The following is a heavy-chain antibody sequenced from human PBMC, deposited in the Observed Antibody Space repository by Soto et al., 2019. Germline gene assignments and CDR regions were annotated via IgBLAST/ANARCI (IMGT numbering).Heavy chain of an antibody. V-gene: IGHV3-9*01. CDR1: GFTFDDYA. J-gene: IGHJ6*02. D-gene: IGHD6-6*01. CDR3: ANDLSGTSRGYSSSSGGYYNYYGVGA. CDR2: ISWNSGSI. Sequence: PGGSLRLSCAASGFTFDDYAMHWVRQAPGKGLEWVSGISWNSGSIGYADSVKGRFTISRDNAKNTLYLQMNSLRAEDTAVYYCANDLSGTSRGYSSSSGGYYNYYGVGAWGQGTTVTVSS.